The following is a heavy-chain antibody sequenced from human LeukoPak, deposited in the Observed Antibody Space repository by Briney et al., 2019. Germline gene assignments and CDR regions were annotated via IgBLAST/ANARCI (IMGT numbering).Heavy chain of an antibody. Sequence: ASVKVSCKASGYTFTSYGISWVRQAPGQGLEWMGWISAYNGNTNYAQKLQGRVTMTTDTSTSTAYMELRSLRSDDTAVYYCARDYEVGATFYWYFDLWGRGTLVTVSS. D-gene: IGHD1-26*01. CDR2: ISAYNGNT. V-gene: IGHV1-18*01. J-gene: IGHJ2*01. CDR3: ARDYEVGATFYWYFDL. CDR1: GYTFTSYG.